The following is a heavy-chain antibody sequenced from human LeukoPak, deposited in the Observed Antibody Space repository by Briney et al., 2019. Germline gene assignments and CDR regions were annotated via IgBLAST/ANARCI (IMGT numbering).Heavy chain of an antibody. CDR2: MYISGST. J-gene: IGHJ3*01. V-gene: IGHV4-4*07. Sequence: PSETLSLTCTVSGGSISSYYWSWIRQPAGEGLEWIGRMYISGSTNYNPSLKSRVTMSVDTSKNQFSLKLNSVTAADTAVYYCAREGDDILTGYSFDAFDVWGQGTMVTVSS. D-gene: IGHD3-9*01. CDR3: AREGDDILTGYSFDAFDV. CDR1: GGSISSYY.